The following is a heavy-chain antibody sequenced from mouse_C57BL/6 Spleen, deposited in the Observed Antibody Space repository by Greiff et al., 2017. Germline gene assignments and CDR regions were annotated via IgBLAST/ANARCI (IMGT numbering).Heavy chain of an antibody. J-gene: IGHJ2*01. CDR1: GYTFTSYW. D-gene: IGHD2-1*01. Sequence: QVQLQQPGAELVKPGASVKLSCKASGYTFTSYWMQWVKQRPGQGLEWIGEIDPSDSYTNYNQKFKGKATLTVDTSSSTAYMQLSSLTSEDSAVYYCASRDGNYFDYWGQGTTLTVSS. CDR3: ASRDGNYFDY. CDR2: IDPSDSYT. V-gene: IGHV1-50*01.